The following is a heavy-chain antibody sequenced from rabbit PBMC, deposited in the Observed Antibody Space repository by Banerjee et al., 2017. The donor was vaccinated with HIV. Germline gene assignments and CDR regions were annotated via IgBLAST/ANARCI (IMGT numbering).Heavy chain of an antibody. CDR1: GFSFSSSYY. CDR3: ARCRIADTYGYAGYPYANYFNL. CDR2: IYAGSSGST. J-gene: IGHJ4*01. V-gene: IGHV1S40*01. D-gene: IGHD6-1*01. Sequence: QSLEESGGDLVKPGASLTLTCTASGFSFSSSYYMCWVRQAPGKGLEWIACIYAGSSGSTYYASWAKGRFTISKTSSTTVTLQMTSLTAADTATYFCARCRIADTYGYAGYPYANYFNLWGPGTLVTVS.